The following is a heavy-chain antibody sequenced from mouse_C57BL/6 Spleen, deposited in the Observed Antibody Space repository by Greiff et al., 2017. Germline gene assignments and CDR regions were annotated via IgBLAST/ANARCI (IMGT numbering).Heavy chain of an antibody. CDR3: ARPNYGYGYYCDY. CDR1: GFTFSDYG. Sequence: EVQGVESGGGLVKPGGSLKLSCAASGFTFSDYGMHWVRQAPEKGLEWVAYISSGSSTIYYADTVKGRFTISRDNAKNTLFLRMTSLRSEDTAMYYCARPNYGYGYYCDYWGQGTTLTVSS. CDR2: ISSGSSTI. V-gene: IGHV5-17*01. D-gene: IGHD2-2*01. J-gene: IGHJ2*01.